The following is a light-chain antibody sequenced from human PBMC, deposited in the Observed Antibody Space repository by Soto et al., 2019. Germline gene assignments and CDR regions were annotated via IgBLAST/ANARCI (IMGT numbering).Light chain of an antibody. CDR1: QSIGSW. J-gene: IGKJ2*01. V-gene: IGKV1-5*03. CDR3: KQYTSAYT. CDR2: KAY. Sequence: DIQMTQSPSTLSASVGDRVTITCRASQSIGSWLAWYQQKPGKAPKVLIYKAYTLESGVPSRFSGSGYGTEFTLTISSLQTDDFENYYCKQYTSAYTFGQGTKLELK.